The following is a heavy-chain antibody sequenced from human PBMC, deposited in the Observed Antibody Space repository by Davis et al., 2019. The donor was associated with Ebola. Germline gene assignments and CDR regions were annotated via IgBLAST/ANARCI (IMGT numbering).Heavy chain of an antibody. V-gene: IGHV3-23*01. Sequence: PGGSLRLSCAASGFTFSSYAMSWVRQAPGKGLEWVSAISGSGGSTYYADSVKGRFTISRDNSKNTLYLQMNSLRAEDTAVYYCARELDQHSEVPAATIDYWGQGTLVTVSS. CDR1: GFTFSSYA. D-gene: IGHD2-2*01. CDR2: ISGSGGST. J-gene: IGHJ4*02. CDR3: ARELDQHSEVPAATIDY.